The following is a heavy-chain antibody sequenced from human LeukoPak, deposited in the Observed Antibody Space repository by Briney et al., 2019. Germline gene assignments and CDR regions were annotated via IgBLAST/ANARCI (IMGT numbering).Heavy chain of an antibody. Sequence: PGGSLRLSCVASGFAFNKYAMHWVRQAPGKGLEWVAFTHYDGTIKYYADSVKGRFTISRDNSKNTLYLQMSSLRVEDTAVYYCANEGGVAVTTGYYFDYWGQGTLVTVSS. CDR3: ANEGGVAVTTGYYFDY. D-gene: IGHD1/OR15-1a*01. V-gene: IGHV3-30*02. CDR2: THYDGTIK. J-gene: IGHJ4*02. CDR1: GFAFNKYA.